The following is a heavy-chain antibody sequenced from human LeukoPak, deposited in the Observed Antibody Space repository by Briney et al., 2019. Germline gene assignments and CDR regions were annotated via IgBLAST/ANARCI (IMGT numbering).Heavy chain of an antibody. Sequence: GGSLRLSCAASGYTFSDAWMNWVRQAPGKGLEWVGRIKRKTDGGTTDYAAPVKGRFTISRDDSKNTLYLQMNSLKTEDTAVYYCTTGNWGPYWGQGTLVTVSS. D-gene: IGHD7-27*01. CDR1: GYTFSDAW. J-gene: IGHJ4*02. CDR3: TTGNWGPY. V-gene: IGHV3-15*07. CDR2: IKRKTDGGTT.